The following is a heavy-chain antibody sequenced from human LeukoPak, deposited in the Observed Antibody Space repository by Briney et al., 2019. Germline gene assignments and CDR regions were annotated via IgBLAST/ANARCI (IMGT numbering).Heavy chain of an antibody. CDR2: IYHSGST. CDR1: GGSISSSSYY. CDR3: AREDYYDSSGYYYELNWFDP. D-gene: IGHD3-22*01. V-gene: IGHV4-39*07. J-gene: IGHJ5*02. Sequence: PSETLSLTCTVSGGSISSSSYYWGWIRQPPGKGLEWIGSIYHSGSTYYNPSLKSRVTISVDTSKNQFSLKLSSVTAADTAVYYCAREDYYDSSGYYYELNWFDPWGQGTLVTVSS.